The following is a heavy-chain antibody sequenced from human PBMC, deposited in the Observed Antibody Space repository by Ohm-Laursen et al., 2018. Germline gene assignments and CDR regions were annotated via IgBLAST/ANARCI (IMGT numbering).Heavy chain of an antibody. Sequence: SLRLSCVASGFTVSSNYMSWVRQAPGKGLEWVSAISTSGGNTYYADSVKGLFTISRDNSKNTLYLQMNSLRAEVTAVYYCAKDPVAGTIQRYFDYWGQGTLVTVSS. CDR2: ISTSGGNT. V-gene: IGHV3-23*01. D-gene: IGHD6-19*01. J-gene: IGHJ4*02. CDR3: AKDPVAGTIQRYFDY. CDR1: GFTVSSNY.